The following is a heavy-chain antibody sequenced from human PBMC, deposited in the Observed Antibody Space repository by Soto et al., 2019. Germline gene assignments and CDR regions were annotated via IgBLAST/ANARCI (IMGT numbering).Heavy chain of an antibody. J-gene: IGHJ4*02. D-gene: IGHD5-18*01. CDR2: ISSTSSYI. Sequence: PGGSLRLSCAASGFTFSSYSMNWVRQAPGKGLEWVSSISSTSSYIFRADSLKGRLTISRDNAKNSLFLQMDSLGAEDSAIYYCARGMGTAMVTLSFDYWGQGALVTVSS. CDR3: ARGMGTAMVTLSFDY. CDR1: GFTFSSYS. V-gene: IGHV3-21*01.